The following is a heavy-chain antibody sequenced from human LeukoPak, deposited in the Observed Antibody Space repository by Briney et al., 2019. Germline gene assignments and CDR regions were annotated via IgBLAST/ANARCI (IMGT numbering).Heavy chain of an antibody. D-gene: IGHD3-22*01. CDR3: ARFIGSSSGYYSIQLYYFDS. V-gene: IGHV4-38-2*02. J-gene: IGHJ4*02. Sequence: PSETLSLTCTVSGYSITSHSYWGWIRQTPGKGLEWIGSIYHSGTTYYNPSLKSRVTISVDTSKSQSSLSLSSVTAPDTAVYYCARFIGSSSGYYSIQLYYFDSWGQGTLVTVSS. CDR2: IYHSGTT. CDR1: GYSITSHSY.